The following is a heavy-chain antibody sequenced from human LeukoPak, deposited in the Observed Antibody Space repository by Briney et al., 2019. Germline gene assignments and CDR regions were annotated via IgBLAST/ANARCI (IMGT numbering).Heavy chain of an antibody. CDR1: GFTFSSYW. CDR2: IKQDGREK. V-gene: IGHV3-7*01. CDR3: TRPSSDDWGSNDY. Sequence: PGGSLRLSCAASGFTFSSYWMSWVRQAPGKGLEWVANIKQDGREKYYVDSVKGRFTISRDNAKNSLYLQMNSLGAEDTAVYYCTRPSSDDWGSNDYWGQGTLVTVSS. J-gene: IGHJ4*02. D-gene: IGHD7-27*01.